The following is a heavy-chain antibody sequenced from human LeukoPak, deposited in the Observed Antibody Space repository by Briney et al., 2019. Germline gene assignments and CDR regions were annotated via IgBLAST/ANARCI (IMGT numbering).Heavy chain of an antibody. J-gene: IGHJ4*02. D-gene: IGHD3-9*01. Sequence: GGSLRLSCAASGFTFSDHYMDWVRQAPGKGLEWVGRTRNKANSYTTEYAVSVKGRFTISRDDSKSIAYLQMNSLKTEDTAVYYCTRGASTGFDWLLQGHDYWGQGTLVTVSS. CDR2: TRNKANSYTT. CDR3: TRGASTGFDWLLQGHDY. CDR1: GFTFSDHY. V-gene: IGHV3-72*01.